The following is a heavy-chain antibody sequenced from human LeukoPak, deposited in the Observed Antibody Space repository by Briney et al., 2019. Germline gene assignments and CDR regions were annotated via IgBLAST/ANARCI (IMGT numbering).Heavy chain of an antibody. J-gene: IGHJ6*02. CDR2: INHSGST. D-gene: IGHD3-10*01. Sequence: SETLSLTCAVYGGSFSGYYWSWIRQPPGKGLEWIGEINHSGSTNYNPSLKSRVTISVDTSKNQFSLKLSSVTAADTAVYYCARGRVGAYPRRITMVRGVSLDVWGQGTTVTVPS. CDR1: GGSFSGYY. V-gene: IGHV4-34*01. CDR3: ARGRVGAYPRRITMVRGVSLDV.